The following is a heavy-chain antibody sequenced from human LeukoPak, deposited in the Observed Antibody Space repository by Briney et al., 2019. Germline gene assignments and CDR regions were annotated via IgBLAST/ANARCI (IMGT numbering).Heavy chain of an antibody. D-gene: IGHD4-17*01. CDR3: ARHFGDYGDYFDY. CDR1: GGSISSSSYY. J-gene: IGHJ4*02. Sequence: SETLSLTCTVSGGSISSSSYYWGWIRQPPGKGLEWIGSIYYSGSTYYNPSLKSRVTISVDTSKNQFSLKLSSVTAADTAVYYCARHFGDYGDYFDYWGQGTLVTVSS. CDR2: IYYSGST. V-gene: IGHV4-39*01.